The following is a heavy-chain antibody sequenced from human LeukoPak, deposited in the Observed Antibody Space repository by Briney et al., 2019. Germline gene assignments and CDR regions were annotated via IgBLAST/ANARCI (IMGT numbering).Heavy chain of an antibody. CDR2: ISPFFCSA. D-gene: IGHD2/OR15-2a*01. CDR3: ATAGTRPLDTFFDS. V-gene: IGHV1-69*05. J-gene: IGHJ4*02. Sequence: SVKVSCKASEGTFSTFAITWVGQAPGQGLEWVGGISPFFCSANYEQKFQGRGAIATDDATTTAYLELSSLRSEDTAVYFCATAGTRPLDTFFDSWGQGTLVTVSS. CDR1: EGTFSTFA.